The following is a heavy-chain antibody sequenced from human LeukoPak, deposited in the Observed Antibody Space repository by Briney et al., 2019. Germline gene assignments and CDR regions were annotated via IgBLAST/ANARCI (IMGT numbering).Heavy chain of an antibody. V-gene: IGHV3-66*01. J-gene: IGHJ6*02. Sequence: PGGSLRLSCAASGFTVSNSYMSWVRQAPGKGLVWVSIIYSGDKTYYADPVKGRFTVSRDNSKNTLYLQMNSLRAEDTAVYYCARDPAAGLYSMDVWGQGTTVTVSS. CDR1: GFTVSNSY. CDR2: IYSGDKT. D-gene: IGHD6-13*01. CDR3: ARDPAAGLYSMDV.